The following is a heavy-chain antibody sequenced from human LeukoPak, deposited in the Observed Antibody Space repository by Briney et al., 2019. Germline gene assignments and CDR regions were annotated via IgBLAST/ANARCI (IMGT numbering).Heavy chain of an antibody. J-gene: IGHJ6*02. CDR2: IIPIFGTA. CDR3: ARSGTVTVTKDYYYGMDV. Sequence: SVKVSCKASGYTFTSYYMHWVRQAPGQGLEWMGGIIPIFGTANYAQKFQGRVTITADESTSTAYMELSSLRSEDTAVYYCARSGTVTVTKDYYYGMDVWGQGTTVTVSS. CDR1: GYTFTSYY. D-gene: IGHD4-11*01. V-gene: IGHV1-69*13.